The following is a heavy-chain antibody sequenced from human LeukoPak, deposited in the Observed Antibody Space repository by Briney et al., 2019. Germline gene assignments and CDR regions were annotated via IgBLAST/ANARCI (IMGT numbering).Heavy chain of an antibody. D-gene: IGHD4-17*01. V-gene: IGHV3-74*01. CDR2: INSDGSST. J-gene: IGHJ4*02. Sequence: GGSLRLSCAASGFTFSSYGMHWVRQAPGKGLVWVSRINSDGSSTSYADSVKGRFTISRDNAKNTLYLQMDSLRAEDTAVYYCARAPYGDYVDWDYWGQGTLVTVSS. CDR1: GFTFSSYG. CDR3: ARAPYGDYVDWDY.